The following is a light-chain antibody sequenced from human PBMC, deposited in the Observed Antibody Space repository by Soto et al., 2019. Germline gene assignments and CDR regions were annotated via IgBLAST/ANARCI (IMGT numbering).Light chain of an antibody. CDR3: SSYAVTNIFV. Sequence: QSALTQPPSASGSPGQSVTISCTGTKSDIGVYDFVSWYQHHPGKAPRLIIYEVSKRPSGVPDRFSGSKSGSTASLTVSGLQAEDEADYYCSSYAVTNIFVFGTGTKVTVL. J-gene: IGLJ1*01. V-gene: IGLV2-8*01. CDR2: EVS. CDR1: KSDIGVYDF.